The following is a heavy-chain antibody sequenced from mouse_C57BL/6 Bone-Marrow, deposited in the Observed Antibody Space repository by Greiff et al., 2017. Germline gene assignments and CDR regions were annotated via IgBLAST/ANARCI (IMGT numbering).Heavy chain of an antibody. CDR3: ARWDYYGSTWYFDV. J-gene: IGHJ1*03. CDR1: GYTFTSYW. CDR2: IHPNSGST. Sequence: QVQLQQPGAELVKPGASVKLSCKASGYTFTSYWMHWVKQRPGQGLEWIGMIHPNSGSTNYNEKFKSKATLTVDKSSSTAYMQLSSLTSEHSAVYYCARWDYYGSTWYFDVWGTGTTVTVSS. D-gene: IGHD1-1*01. V-gene: IGHV1-64*01.